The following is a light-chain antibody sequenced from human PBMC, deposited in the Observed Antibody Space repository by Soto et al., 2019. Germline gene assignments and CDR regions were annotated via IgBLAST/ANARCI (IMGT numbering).Light chain of an antibody. CDR3: QQSFSIPFS. J-gene: IGKJ3*01. V-gene: IGKV2-28*01. CDR1: QSLLHSNGNNF. CDR2: LGS. Sequence: DIVMTQSPLSLAVTPGEPASISCRSSQSLLHSNGNNFLDWYLQKPGQSPQLLIYLGSERASGVPDRFSGSGSGTDFTLKISRVEAEDVATYYCQQSFSIPFSFGPGTKVDIK.